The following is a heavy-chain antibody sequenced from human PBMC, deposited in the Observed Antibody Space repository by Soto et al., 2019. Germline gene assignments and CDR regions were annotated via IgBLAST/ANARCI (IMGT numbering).Heavy chain of an antibody. Sequence: EVQLVESGGGLVKPGGSLRLSCAASGFTFSNAWMNWVRQAPGKGREWVGRIKSKTDGGTTDYAAPVKGRFTISRDDSKNTMYLQMNSLKTEDTAVYYCTSPPINGDYEVTYYYYGMDVWGQGTTVTVSS. J-gene: IGHJ6*02. D-gene: IGHD4-17*01. CDR3: TSPPINGDYEVTYYYYGMDV. V-gene: IGHV3-15*07. CDR1: GFTFSNAW. CDR2: IKSKTDGGTT.